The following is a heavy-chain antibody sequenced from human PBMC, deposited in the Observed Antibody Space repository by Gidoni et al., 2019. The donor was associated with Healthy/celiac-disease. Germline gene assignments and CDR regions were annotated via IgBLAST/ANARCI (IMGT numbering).Heavy chain of an antibody. CDR1: GFTFSTYA. J-gene: IGHJ4*02. Sequence: EVQLLESGGGLVQPGGSLRLSCAASGFTFSTYAMTWVRQAPGKGLEWVSAISASGGSTYYADSVKGRFTISRDNSKNTLYLQMNSLRAEDTAVYYCAVNGEQWLVLGGFDYWGQGTLVTVSS. CDR2: ISASGGST. V-gene: IGHV3-23*01. D-gene: IGHD6-19*01. CDR3: AVNGEQWLVLGGFDY.